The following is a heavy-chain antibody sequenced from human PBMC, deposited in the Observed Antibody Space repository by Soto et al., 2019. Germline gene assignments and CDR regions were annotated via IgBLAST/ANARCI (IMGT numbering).Heavy chain of an antibody. CDR3: AMVGIAGFDY. D-gene: IGHD6-13*01. V-gene: IGHV3-21*01. J-gene: IGHJ4*02. CDR2: ISSSSSYI. Sequence: EVQLVESGGGLVKPGGSLRLSCAASGFTFSSYSMNWVRQAPGKGLEWVSSISSSSSYIYYADSVKGRFTISRDNTKNSLYLQMNSLRAEDTAVYYCAMVGIAGFDYWGQGTLVTVSS. CDR1: GFTFSSYS.